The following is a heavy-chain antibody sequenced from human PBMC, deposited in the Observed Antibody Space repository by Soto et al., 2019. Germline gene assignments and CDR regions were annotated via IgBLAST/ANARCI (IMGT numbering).Heavy chain of an antibody. D-gene: IGHD3-3*01. Sequence: ASVKVSCKASGYTFTGYYMHWVRQAPGKGLEWMGWINPNSGGTNYAQKFQGGVTMTRDTSISTAYMELSSLRSDDTAVYDCARVRPDCGVVMGAFDIWGQGTMVTVSS. J-gene: IGHJ3*02. CDR2: INPNSGGT. CDR1: GYTFTGYY. CDR3: ARVRPDCGVVMGAFDI. V-gene: IGHV1-2*02.